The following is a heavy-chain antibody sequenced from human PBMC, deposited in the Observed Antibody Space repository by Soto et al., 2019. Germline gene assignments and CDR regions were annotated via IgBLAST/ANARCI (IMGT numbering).Heavy chain of an antibody. V-gene: IGHV4-59*01. J-gene: IGHJ4*02. CDR3: ARGAPLIAAAVYFDY. D-gene: IGHD6-13*01. CDR2: IYYSGST. Sequence: SETLSLTCTVSGGSISSYYWSGIRQPPGKGLEWIGYIYYSGSTNYNPSLKSRVTISVDTSKNQFSLKLSSVTAADTAVYYCARGAPLIAAAVYFDYWGQGTLVTVSS. CDR1: GGSISSYY.